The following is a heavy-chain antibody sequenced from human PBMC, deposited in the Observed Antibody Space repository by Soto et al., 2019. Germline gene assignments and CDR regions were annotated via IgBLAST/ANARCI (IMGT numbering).Heavy chain of an antibody. Sequence: SETLSLTCAVYGGSFSGYYWSWIRQPPGKGLEWIGEINHSGSTNYNPSLKSRVTISVDTSKNQFSLKLSSVTAADTAVYYCAREHYGSGSYYLNRTQNGRELWGQGTLVTVSS. CDR3: AREHYGSGSYYLNRTQNGREL. V-gene: IGHV4-34*01. CDR2: INHSGST. J-gene: IGHJ4*02. D-gene: IGHD3-10*01. CDR1: GGSFSGYY.